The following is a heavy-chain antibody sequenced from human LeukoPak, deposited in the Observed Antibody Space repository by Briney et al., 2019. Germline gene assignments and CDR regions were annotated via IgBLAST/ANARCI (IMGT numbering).Heavy chain of an antibody. Sequence: ASVKVSCKASGYTFTSHFMHWVRQAPGQGLEWMGIINPRGGSTSYTQKFQGRVTMTRDTSTSTVYMELSSLRSEDTAVYYCARVKSYYYDTSDKDTFDIWGQGTMVTVSS. CDR1: GYTFTSHF. D-gene: IGHD3-22*01. V-gene: IGHV1-46*01. CDR3: ARVKSYYYDTSDKDTFDI. CDR2: INPRGGST. J-gene: IGHJ3*02.